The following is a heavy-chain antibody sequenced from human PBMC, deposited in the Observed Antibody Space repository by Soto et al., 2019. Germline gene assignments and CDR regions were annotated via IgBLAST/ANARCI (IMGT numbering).Heavy chain of an antibody. CDR1: GGSISSPKW. CDR3: ASCRGSVVCDY. Sequence: QVQLQESGPGLVKPSGTLALTCAVSGGSISSPKWWTWVRQPPGKGLEWIGEVYHGGISNYNPSLKSRVTMSVDNSKNHFSLRLTSVTATYTAIYYCASCRGSVVCDYWGQGALVPVSS. J-gene: IGHJ4*02. CDR2: VYHGGIS. D-gene: IGHD2-15*01. V-gene: IGHV4-4*02.